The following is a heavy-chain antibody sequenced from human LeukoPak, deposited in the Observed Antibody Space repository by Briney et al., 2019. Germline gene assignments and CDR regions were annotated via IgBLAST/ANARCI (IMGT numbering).Heavy chain of an antibody. D-gene: IGHD3-10*01. J-gene: IGHJ1*01. V-gene: IGHV1-69*05. CDR2: IIPIFGTA. CDR3: AVADGSGSLRFQH. CDR1: GSTFSSYA. Sequence: ASVKVSCKASGSTFSSYAISWVRQAPGQGLEWMGRIIPIFGTANYAQKFQGRVTITTDESTSTAYMELSSLRSEDTAVYYYAVADGSGSLRFQHWGQGTLVTVSS.